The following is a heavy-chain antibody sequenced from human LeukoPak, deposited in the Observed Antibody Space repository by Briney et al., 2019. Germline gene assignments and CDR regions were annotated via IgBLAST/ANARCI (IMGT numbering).Heavy chain of an antibody. CDR1: VFSFREYY. CDR2: IDKTGGTK. Sequence: PGGSLRLSCVGSVFSFREYYMVWIRQAPGKGLEWISHIDKTGGTKYYADSVKGRFTVSRDNAKNTLYLQMNSLRAEDTAVYYCARGAFGGVIVPFDYWGQGTLVTVSS. D-gene: IGHD3-16*02. J-gene: IGHJ4*02. V-gene: IGHV3-11*04. CDR3: ARGAFGGVIVPFDY.